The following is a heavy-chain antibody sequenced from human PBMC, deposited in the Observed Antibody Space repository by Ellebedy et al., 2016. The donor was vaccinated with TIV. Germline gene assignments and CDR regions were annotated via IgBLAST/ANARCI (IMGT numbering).Heavy chain of an antibody. D-gene: IGHD3-9*01. V-gene: IGHV1-3*01. CDR2: INAGIGNT. Sequence: AASVKVSCKASGYTFTTYAIHWVRQAPGQRPEWMGWINAGIGNTKYSEKFQGRVTITTDTSASTAYMELSSLRSEDTAVYYCARRLDIVTGSYPSGYYGLDIWGQGTTVTVSS. CDR1: GYTFTTYA. CDR3: ARRLDIVTGSYPSGYYGLDI. J-gene: IGHJ6*02.